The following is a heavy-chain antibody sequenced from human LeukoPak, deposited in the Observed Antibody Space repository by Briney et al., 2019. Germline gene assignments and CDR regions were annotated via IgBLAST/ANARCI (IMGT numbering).Heavy chain of an antibody. D-gene: IGHD2-8*02. CDR2: IIPDSGGT. V-gene: IGHV1-2*02. CDR1: GYTLTEYY. J-gene: IGHJ4*02. CDR3: STEDKYCTGANCGVF. Sequence: ASVKVSCKASGYTLTEYYIHWVRQAPGQGLEWMGFIIPDSGGTTYQQKFQGRVTMTRDTSISTFYMELSSLRPDDTAVYYCSTEDKYCTGANCGVFWGQGTLVTVPS.